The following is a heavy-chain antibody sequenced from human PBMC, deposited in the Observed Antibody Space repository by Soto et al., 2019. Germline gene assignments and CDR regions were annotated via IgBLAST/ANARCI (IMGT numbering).Heavy chain of an antibody. Sequence: GGSMRLSCTASRFTFSDYYMSWIRQAPGKGLAWVSYIGTSGSTIYYADSVKGRFTISRDNAKSSLYLQMNSLRAEDTGVYYCVRGRTYPDYWGQGTRVTVSS. J-gene: IGHJ4*02. V-gene: IGHV3-11*01. D-gene: IGHD3-16*02. CDR1: RFTFSDYY. CDR2: IGTSGSTI. CDR3: VRGRTYPDY.